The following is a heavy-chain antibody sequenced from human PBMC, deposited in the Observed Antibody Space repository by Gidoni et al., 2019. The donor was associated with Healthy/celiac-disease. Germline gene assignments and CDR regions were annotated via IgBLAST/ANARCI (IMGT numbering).Heavy chain of an antibody. D-gene: IGHD3-10*01. J-gene: IGHJ4*02. CDR2: IGGGGGST. CDR1: GFNSRTDA. V-gene: IGHV3-23*01. CDR3: AKAQYYYGSGSYYKNFDY. Sequence: EVQLLESGGGLGQPGGYLRLDCAASGFNSRTDAMSWVRQAPGKGLEWVLAIGGGGGSTYYSDSVKSRFTISRDNSNNTLYLQLNSRRAEDTAVYYCAKAQYYYGSGSYYKNFDYWGQGTLVTVSS.